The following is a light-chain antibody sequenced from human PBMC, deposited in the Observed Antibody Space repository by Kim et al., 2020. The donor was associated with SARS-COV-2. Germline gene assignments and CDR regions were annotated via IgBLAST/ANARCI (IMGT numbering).Light chain of an antibody. CDR2: GAS. J-gene: IGKJ1*01. V-gene: IGKV3-15*01. CDR1: QSVRRN. Sequence: EIVMTQSPATVSVSPGERVTLSCRASQSVRRNLAWYQQKPGQAPRLLIYGASTRATGVPGRFSGSGSGTEFTLTISSLQSGDSAVYYCQHYSNWPPPFGQGTKVDIK. CDR3: QHYSNWPPP.